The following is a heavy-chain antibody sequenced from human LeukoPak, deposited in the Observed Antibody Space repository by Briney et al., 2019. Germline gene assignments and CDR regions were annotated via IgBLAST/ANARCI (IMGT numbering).Heavy chain of an antibody. CDR2: ISGSGGST. CDR1: GFTFSSYA. CDR3: ANRGFSIDRSVFYRVDFFDY. D-gene: IGHD3-22*01. J-gene: IGHJ4*02. Sequence: GGSLRFSCAASGFTFSSYAMSWVRQAPGKGLEWVSAISGSGGSTYYADSVKGRFTISRDNSKNTLYLQMNSLRAEDTAVYYCANRGFSIDRSVFYRVDFFDYGGQGTRATVS. V-gene: IGHV3-23*01.